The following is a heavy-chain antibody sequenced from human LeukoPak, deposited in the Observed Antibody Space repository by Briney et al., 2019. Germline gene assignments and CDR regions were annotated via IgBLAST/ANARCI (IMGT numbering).Heavy chain of an antibody. CDR1: GGTFSSYA. CDR3: ARDFMGGYYIRWFDP. V-gene: IGHV1-69*05. D-gene: IGHD3-3*01. Sequence: SVKLSCKASGGTFSSYAISWVRQAPGQGLEWMGGIIPIFGTANYAQKFQGRVTITTDESTSRAYMELRSLISEDTAVCYGARDFMGGYYIRWFDPWGQGTLVSVSS. J-gene: IGHJ5*02. CDR2: IIPIFGTA.